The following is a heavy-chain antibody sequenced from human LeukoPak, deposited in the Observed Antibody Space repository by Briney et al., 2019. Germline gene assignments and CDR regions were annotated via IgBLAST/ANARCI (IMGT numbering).Heavy chain of an antibody. Sequence: SETLSLTCAVYGGSFSGYYWSWIRQPPGKGLEWIGEINHSGSTNYNPSLKSRVTISVDTSKNQFSLKLSSVTAADTAVYYCARVSLYSSSWYIPDYFDYWGQGTLVTVSS. CDR2: INHSGST. D-gene: IGHD6-13*01. J-gene: IGHJ4*02. V-gene: IGHV4-34*01. CDR3: ARVSLYSSSWYIPDYFDY. CDR1: GGSFSGYY.